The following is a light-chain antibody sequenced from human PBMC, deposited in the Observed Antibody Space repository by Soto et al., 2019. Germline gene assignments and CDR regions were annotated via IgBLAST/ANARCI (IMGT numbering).Light chain of an antibody. Sequence: QSVLTQPASVSGSPGQSITISCTGTSSDVGGYNYVSWYQHHPGKAPKLMIYDVSNRPSGVSNRFSGSKSGNTASLTISGLQPEGEADCYCCSYTTSNTRQIVFGTGTKVTVL. V-gene: IGLV2-14*03. CDR3: CSYTTSNTRQIV. CDR1: SSDVGGYNY. J-gene: IGLJ1*01. CDR2: DVS.